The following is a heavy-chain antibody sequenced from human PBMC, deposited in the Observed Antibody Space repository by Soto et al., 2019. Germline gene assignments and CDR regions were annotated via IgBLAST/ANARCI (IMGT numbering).Heavy chain of an antibody. CDR1: GFTFTNAW. CDR2: IKSKSHGGTT. D-gene: IGHD2-15*01. CDR3: ATEECTVGGCYVRNAFDR. J-gene: IGHJ3*01. Sequence: EVQLVESGGGLVKPGGSLRLSCAASGFTFTNAWMSWVRRAPGKGLEWVGHIKSKSHGGTTDYAAPVKGRFTISRYDSKHTLYLKMESQKPEDTAVYYCATEECTVGGCYVRNAFDRWGQGAMVTVSS. V-gene: IGHV3-15*01.